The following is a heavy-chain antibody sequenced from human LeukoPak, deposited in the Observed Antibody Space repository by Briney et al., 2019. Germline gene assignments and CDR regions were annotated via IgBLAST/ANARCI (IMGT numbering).Heavy chain of an antibody. Sequence: GASVNVSCKVSGYTLTELSMHWVRQAPGKGLEWMGGFDPEDGETIYAQKFQGRVTMTEDTSTDTAYMELSSLRSEDTAVYYCATWAAAGITSLAFDIWGQGTMVTVSS. CDR2: FDPEDGET. J-gene: IGHJ3*02. D-gene: IGHD6-13*01. V-gene: IGHV1-24*01. CDR3: ATWAAAGITSLAFDI. CDR1: GYTLTELS.